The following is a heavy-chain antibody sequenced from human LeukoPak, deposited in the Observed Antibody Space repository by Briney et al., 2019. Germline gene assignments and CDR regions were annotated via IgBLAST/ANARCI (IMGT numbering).Heavy chain of an antibody. CDR2: INHSGST. D-gene: IGHD6-13*01. CDR3: ARGRYLTTSGGAAAGFLDY. CDR1: GGSFSGYY. V-gene: IGHV4-34*01. Sequence: SETLPLTCAVSGGSFSGYYWNWIRQSPGKGLEWIGEINHSGSTHYNPSLKSRVTISVDTSQKQFSLRLTSVTAADTAVYYCARGRYLTTSGGAAAGFLDYWGQGSLVTVST. J-gene: IGHJ4*02.